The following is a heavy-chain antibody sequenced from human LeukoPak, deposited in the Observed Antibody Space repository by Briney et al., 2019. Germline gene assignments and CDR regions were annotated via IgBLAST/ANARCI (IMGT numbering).Heavy chain of an antibody. V-gene: IGHV3-11*04. CDR2: ISSSGSTI. CDR3: ARQGELSDYDFSPYTFHY. J-gene: IGHJ4*02. D-gene: IGHD5-12*01. CDR1: GFTFSDYY. Sequence: GGSLRLSCAASGFTFSDYYMSWIRQAPGKGLEWVSYISSSGSTIYYADSVKGRFTISRDNAKNSLYLQMNSLRAEDTAVYYCARQGELSDYDFSPYTFHYWGQGTLVTVSS.